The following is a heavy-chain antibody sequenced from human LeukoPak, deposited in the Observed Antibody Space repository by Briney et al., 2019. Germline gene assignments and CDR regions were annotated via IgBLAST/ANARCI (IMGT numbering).Heavy chain of an antibody. V-gene: IGHV3-74*01. CDR2: LKSDGRST. D-gene: IGHD6-13*01. J-gene: IGHJ6*02. CDR3: ATTIIAATMDV. CDR1: GFTFSSHW. Sequence: GGSLRLSCAASGFTFSSHWMHWVRQAPGKGLAWVSRLKSDGRSTSYADSVKGRFTISRDNAKNTLYLQMNSLRAEDTAVYYCATTIIAATMDVWGQGTTVTVSS.